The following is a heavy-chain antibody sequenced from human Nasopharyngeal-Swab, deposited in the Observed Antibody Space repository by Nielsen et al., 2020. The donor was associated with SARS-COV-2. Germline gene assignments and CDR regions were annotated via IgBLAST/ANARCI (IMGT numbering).Heavy chain of an antibody. CDR2: ISSSSSYI. CDR1: GFTFSSYS. CDR3: ARGTYYFDY. Sequence: GESLKISWAASGFTFSSYSMNWVRQAPGKGLEWVSSISSSSSYIYYADSVKGRFTISRDNAKNSLYLQMNSLRAEDTAVYYCARGTYYFDYWGQGTLVTVSS. V-gene: IGHV3-21*01. J-gene: IGHJ4*02.